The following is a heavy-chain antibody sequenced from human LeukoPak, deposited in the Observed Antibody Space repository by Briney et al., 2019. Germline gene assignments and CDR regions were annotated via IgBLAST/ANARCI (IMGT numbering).Heavy chain of an antibody. CDR1: GYTFTGFY. Sequence: ASVKVACKASGYTFTGFYMHWVRQAPGQGLEWMGWIKSNSGGTKYAQKFQGRVAMTRDTSISTDHLELSSLILDAPDLNYFAREDSGNDGGLDYWGQGTLVTVSS. J-gene: IGHJ4*02. V-gene: IGHV1-2*02. D-gene: IGHD1-26*01. CDR2: IKSNSGGT. CDR3: AREDSGNDGGLDY.